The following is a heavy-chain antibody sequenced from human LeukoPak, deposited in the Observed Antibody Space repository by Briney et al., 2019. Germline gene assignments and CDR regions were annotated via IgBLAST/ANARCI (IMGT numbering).Heavy chain of an antibody. CDR2: IYYSGST. V-gene: IGHV4-30-4*08. D-gene: IGHD3-22*01. CDR1: GGSISSGDYY. J-gene: IGHJ4*02. CDR3: ARVPYDSSGYCDY. Sequence: SQTLSLTCTVSGGSISSGDYYWSWIRQPPGKGLEWIGYIYYSGSTYYNPSLKSRVTISVDTSKNQFSLKLSSVTAADTAVYYCARVPYDSSGYCDYWGQGTLVTVSS.